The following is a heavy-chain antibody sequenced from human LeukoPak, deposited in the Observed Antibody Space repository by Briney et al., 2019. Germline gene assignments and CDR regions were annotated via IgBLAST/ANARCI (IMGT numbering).Heavy chain of an antibody. D-gene: IGHD4-17*01. CDR2: ISYDGSNK. CDR3: AKFSPHPYGDYVYDAFDI. CDR1: GFTFSSYG. J-gene: IGHJ3*02. V-gene: IGHV3-30*18. Sequence: GGSLRLSCAVSGFTFSSYGMNWVRQAPGKGLEWVAVISYDGSNKYYADSVKGRFTISRDNSKNTLYLQMNSLRAEDTAVYYCAKFSPHPYGDYVYDAFDIWGQGTMVTVSS.